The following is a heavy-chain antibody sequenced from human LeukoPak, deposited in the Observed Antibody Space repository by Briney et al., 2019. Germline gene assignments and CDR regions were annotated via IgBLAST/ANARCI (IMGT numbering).Heavy chain of an antibody. J-gene: IGHJ5*02. Sequence: SETLSLTCTVSGDSINSGSYYWSWIRQPAGKGLEWIGRISTSGSTNYNPSLKSRVIISIDTSKNQFSLKLSSVTAAATAVYYCARLHYDILTGYEFEPWGQGTLVTVSS. CDR1: GDSINSGSYY. CDR2: ISTSGST. V-gene: IGHV4-61*02. D-gene: IGHD3-9*01. CDR3: ARLHYDILTGYEFEP.